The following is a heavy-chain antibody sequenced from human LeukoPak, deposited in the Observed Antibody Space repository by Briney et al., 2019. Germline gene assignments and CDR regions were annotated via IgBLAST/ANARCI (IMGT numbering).Heavy chain of an antibody. V-gene: IGHV3-33*08. CDR3: ARDESRDTMIVVLPAGY. D-gene: IGHD3-22*01. Sequence: GGSLRLSCAASGFTFSSYGMPWVRQAPGKGLEWVAVIWYDGSNKYYADSVKGRFTISRDNSKNTLYLQMNSLRAEDTAVYYCARDESRDTMIVVLPAGYWGQGTLVTVSS. J-gene: IGHJ4*02. CDR1: GFTFSSYG. CDR2: IWYDGSNK.